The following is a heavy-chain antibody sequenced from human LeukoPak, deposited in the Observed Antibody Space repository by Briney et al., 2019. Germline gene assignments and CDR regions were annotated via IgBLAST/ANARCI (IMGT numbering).Heavy chain of an antibody. CDR3: ARWVAASSIDY. V-gene: IGHV4-59*08. CDR2: NYYRGST. CDR1: GGSISSYY. J-gene: IGHJ4*02. D-gene: IGHD6-13*01. Sequence: SETLSLTCTVAGGSISSYYWSWMRQPPGKGLEWIGYNYYRGSTNYNASLKSRVTISVDTSKNQFSLKLRSVTAADTAVYYCARWVAASSIDYWGQGILVTVSS.